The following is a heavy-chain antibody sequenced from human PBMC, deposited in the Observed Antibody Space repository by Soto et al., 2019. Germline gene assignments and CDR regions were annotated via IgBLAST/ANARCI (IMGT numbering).Heavy chain of an antibody. CDR2: ISYDGSNK. Sequence: PGGPLRLSCAASGFTFSSYSMNWVRQAPGKGLEWVAVISYDGSNKYYADSVKGRFTISRDNSKNTLYLQMNSLRAEDTAVYYCARPLSLFAQHYFDYWGQGTLVTVSS. J-gene: IGHJ4*02. CDR1: GFTFSSYS. CDR3: ARPLSLFAQHYFDY. V-gene: IGHV3-30*03. D-gene: IGHD3-3*01.